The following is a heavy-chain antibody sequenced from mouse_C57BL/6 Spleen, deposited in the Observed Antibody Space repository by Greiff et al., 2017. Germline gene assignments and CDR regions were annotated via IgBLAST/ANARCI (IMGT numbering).Heavy chain of an antibody. CDR1: GYTFTSYW. J-gene: IGHJ1*03. Sequence: VQLQQPGAELVKPGASVQLSCKASGYTFTSYWMPWVKQRPGQGLEWIGMIHPNSGSTNYNEKFKSKATLTVDKSSSTAYMQLSSLTSEDSAVYYCAREQGGYFYVWGTGTTVTVSS. CDR3: AREQGGYFYV. V-gene: IGHV1-64*01. CDR2: IHPNSGST.